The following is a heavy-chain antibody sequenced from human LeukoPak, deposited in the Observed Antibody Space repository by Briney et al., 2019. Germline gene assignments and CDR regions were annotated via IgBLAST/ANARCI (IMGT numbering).Heavy chain of an antibody. V-gene: IGHV3-33*01. Sequence: GGSLRLSGAASGFTFSSYGMHWVRQAPGKGLEWVAVIWYDGSNKYYADSVKGRFTISRDNSKNTLYLQMNSLRAEDTAVYYCARDSGAAISWFDPWGQGTLVTASS. CDR3: ARDSGAAISWFDP. D-gene: IGHD2-2*01. CDR2: IWYDGSNK. J-gene: IGHJ5*02. CDR1: GFTFSSYG.